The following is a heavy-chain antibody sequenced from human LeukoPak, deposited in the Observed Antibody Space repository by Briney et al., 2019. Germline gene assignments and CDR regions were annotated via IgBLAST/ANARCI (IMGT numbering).Heavy chain of an antibody. V-gene: IGHV3-74*01. D-gene: IGHD1-20*01. CDR2: IKSDGITI. Sequence: GGSLRLSCAASGFTFSNYMMHWVRHAPGKGLVWVSRIKSDGITITYADSVKGRFTISRDNAKNTLYLQMNSLRAEDTAVYYCLRDLNWSLDQWGQGTLVTVSS. CDR1: GFTFSNYM. J-gene: IGHJ4*02. CDR3: LRDLNWSLDQ.